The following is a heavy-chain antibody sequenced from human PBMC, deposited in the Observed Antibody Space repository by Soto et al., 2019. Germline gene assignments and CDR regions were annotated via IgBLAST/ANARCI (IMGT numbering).Heavy chain of an antibody. Sequence: SETLSLTCTVSGVSISSYYWLWIRQPPGKRLEWIGYIYYSGSTFYNPSLKSRVTISVDTSKNQFSLKLSSVTAADTAVYYCARDAPSSSYFDYWGQGTLVTVSS. J-gene: IGHJ4*02. CDR2: IYYSGST. CDR1: GVSISSYY. V-gene: IGHV4-59*01. D-gene: IGHD2-2*01. CDR3: ARDAPSSSYFDY.